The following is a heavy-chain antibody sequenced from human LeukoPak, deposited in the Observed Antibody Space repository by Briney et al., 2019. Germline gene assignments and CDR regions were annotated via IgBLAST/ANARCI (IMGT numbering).Heavy chain of an antibody. D-gene: IGHD3-16*01. J-gene: IGHJ4*02. CDR2: ISYDGSNK. CDR3: ARDGLIPPWGYFDY. V-gene: IGHV3-30-3*01. Sequence: GGSLRLSCAASGFTFSSYAMHWVRQAPGKGLEWVAVISYDGSNKYYADSVKGRFTISRDNSKNTLYLQMNSLRAEDTAVYYCARDGLIPPWGYFDYWGQGTLVTVSS. CDR1: GFTFSSYA.